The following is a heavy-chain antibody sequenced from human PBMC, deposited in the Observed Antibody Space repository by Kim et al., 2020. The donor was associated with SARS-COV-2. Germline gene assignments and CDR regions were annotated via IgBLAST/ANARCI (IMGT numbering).Heavy chain of an antibody. CDR1: GGSISSYY. V-gene: IGHV4-59*08. D-gene: IGHD3-3*01. Sequence: SETLSLTCTVSGGSISSYYWSWIRQPPGKGLEWIGYIYYSGSTNYNPSLKSRVTISVDTSKNQFSLKLSSVTAADTAVYYCARHGDEADYDFWSGYYRGGIYGYFDYWGQGTLVTVSS. CDR3: ARHGDEADYDFWSGYYRGGIYGYFDY. J-gene: IGHJ4*02. CDR2: IYYSGST.